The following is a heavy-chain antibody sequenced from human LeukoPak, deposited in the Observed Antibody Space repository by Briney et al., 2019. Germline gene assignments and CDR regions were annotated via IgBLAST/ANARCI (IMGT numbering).Heavy chain of an antibody. D-gene: IGHD5-12*01. J-gene: IGHJ6*03. V-gene: IGHV3-11*04. CDR2: ISRSGDVI. Sequence: GGSLRLSCAGSGFTFSDYYISWIRQSPERGLEWVSYISRSGDVIFYADSVRGRFTISRDNAKNSVYLQMNSLRAEDTAVYYCAKDKWLRFGKIPYYYYYYMDVWGKGTTVTVSS. CDR1: GFTFSDYY. CDR3: AKDKWLRFGKIPYYYYYYMDV.